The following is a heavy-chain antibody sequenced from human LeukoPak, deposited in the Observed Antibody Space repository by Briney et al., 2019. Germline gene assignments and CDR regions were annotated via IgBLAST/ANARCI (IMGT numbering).Heavy chain of an antibody. CDR1: GFTVSSNY. CDR2: IYSGGRT. J-gene: IGHJ6*02. D-gene: IGHD5-18*01. CDR3: ARDTGYSYGGHMDV. V-gene: IGHV3-66*01. Sequence: AGGSLRLSCAASGFTVSSNYMSWVRQAPGKGLEWVSVIYSGGRTNYADSVKGRFTISRDNSKNTLYLQMNSLRAEDTAVYYCARDTGYSYGGHMDVWGQGTTVTVSS.